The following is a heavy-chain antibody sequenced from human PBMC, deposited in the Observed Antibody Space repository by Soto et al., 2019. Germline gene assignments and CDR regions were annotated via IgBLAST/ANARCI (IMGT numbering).Heavy chain of an antibody. CDR1: GFNFKNYG. CDR2: IWNDGKNR. V-gene: IGHV3-33*01. J-gene: IGHJ4*02. Sequence: QVQLVESGGGVVQPGMSLRLACAASGFNFKNYGMHWVRQGPGKGLEWVALIWNDGKNRYYADSVQGRVTISRDNSKNTVYLQLNCLRVDDTAVYQGAGDPGRGEPHFDYWGQGTLVTVSS. CDR3: AGDPGRGEPHFDY. D-gene: IGHD3-10*01.